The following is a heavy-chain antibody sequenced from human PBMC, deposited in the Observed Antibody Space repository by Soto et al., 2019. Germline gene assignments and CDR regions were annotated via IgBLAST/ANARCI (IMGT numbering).Heavy chain of an antibody. D-gene: IGHD2-2*01. V-gene: IGHV1-2*04. Sequence: ASVKFSCKASGYTFAGYYMHWVRQAPGQGLEWMGWINPNSGGTNYAQKFQGWVTMTRDTSISTAYMELSRLRSDDTAVYYCARDQLPSSHYYYGMDVWGQGTTVTVSS. CDR2: INPNSGGT. CDR3: ARDQLPSSHYYYGMDV. CDR1: GYTFAGYY. J-gene: IGHJ6*02.